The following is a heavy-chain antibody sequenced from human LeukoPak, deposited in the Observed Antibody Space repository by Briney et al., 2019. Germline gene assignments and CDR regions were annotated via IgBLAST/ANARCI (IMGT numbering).Heavy chain of an antibody. D-gene: IGHD3-10*01. CDR1: GFTFSSYA. Sequence: GGSLRLSCAASGFTFSSYAMSWVRQAPGKGLEWVANIKQDGSEKYYVDSVKGRFTISRDNAKNSLYLQMNSLRAEDTAVYYCARAYGSGSYYTLLLLDYWGQGTLVTVSS. V-gene: IGHV3-7*01. CDR3: ARAYGSGSYYTLLLLDY. J-gene: IGHJ4*02. CDR2: IKQDGSEK.